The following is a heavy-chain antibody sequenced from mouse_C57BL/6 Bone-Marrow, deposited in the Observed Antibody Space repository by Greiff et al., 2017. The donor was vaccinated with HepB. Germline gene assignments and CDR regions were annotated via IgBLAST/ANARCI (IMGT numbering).Heavy chain of an antibody. J-gene: IGHJ1*03. CDR1: GFTFSDYG. CDR2: ISSGSSTI. CDR3: ARRGYYGSSSYWYFDV. V-gene: IGHV5-17*01. Sequence: EVKLVESGGGLVKPGGSLKLSCAASGFTFSDYGMHWVRQAPEKGLEWVAYISSGSSTIYYADTVKGRYTISRDNAKNTLFLQMTSLRSEDTAMYYCARRGYYGSSSYWYFDVWGTGTTVTVSS. D-gene: IGHD1-1*01.